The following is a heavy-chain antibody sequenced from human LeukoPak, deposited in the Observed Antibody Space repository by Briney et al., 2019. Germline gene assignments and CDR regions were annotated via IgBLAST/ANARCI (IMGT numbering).Heavy chain of an antibody. V-gene: IGHV3-23*01. CDR3: AKDQGGSCWYLTSDY. J-gene: IGHJ4*02. D-gene: IGHD6-19*01. Sequence: GGSLRLSCAASGFTFSSYAMGWVRQAPGKGLEWVSAISGSGGSTYYADSVKGRFTISRDNSKNTLYLQMNSLRAEDTAVYYCAKDQGGSCWYLTSDYWGQGTLVTVSS. CDR1: GFTFSSYA. CDR2: ISGSGGST.